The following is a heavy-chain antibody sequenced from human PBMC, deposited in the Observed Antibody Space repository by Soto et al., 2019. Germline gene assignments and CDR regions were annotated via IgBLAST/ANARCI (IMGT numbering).Heavy chain of an antibody. V-gene: IGHV1-69*02. CDR2: IIPILDIT. D-gene: IGHD1-7*01. CDR1: GGTFSSYP. J-gene: IGHJ4*02. Sequence: QVQLVQSGAEVKKPGSSVKVSCKASGGTFSSYPISWVRQAPGQGLEWMGRIIPILDITDYAQRFQGRVTITADKSTSTAYMELSSLSSDDMAVYYCARPTSTGTTSGYYFDYWGQGTLVTVSS. CDR3: ARPTSTGTTSGYYFDY.